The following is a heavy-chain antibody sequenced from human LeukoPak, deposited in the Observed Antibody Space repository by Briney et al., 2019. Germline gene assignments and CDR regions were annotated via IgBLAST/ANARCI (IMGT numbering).Heavy chain of an antibody. Sequence: GGSLRLSCTASGYIFSDYSMHWVRQTPGKGLEWISYISYTTTAIYYADSVKGRFTISRDNAKNSLYLQMNSLRAEDTAVYYCARETIPDYYDSSGPLDYWGQGTLVTVSS. D-gene: IGHD3-22*01. CDR3: ARETIPDYYDSSGPLDY. J-gene: IGHJ4*02. V-gene: IGHV3-48*04. CDR2: ISYTTTAI. CDR1: GYIFSDYS.